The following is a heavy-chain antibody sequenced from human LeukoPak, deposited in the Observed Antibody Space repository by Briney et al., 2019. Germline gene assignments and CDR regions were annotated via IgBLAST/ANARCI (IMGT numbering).Heavy chain of an antibody. CDR1: GDSISSYY. Sequence: SETLSLTCTVSGDSISSYYWNWIRQPPGKGLEWIGYIYYSGSTNYNPSLNSRVTISVDTSKNQYSLKLSSVTAADTAVYYCATEPTAFYYFNDWGQGTLVTVSS. D-gene: IGHD4-11*01. V-gene: IGHV4-59*01. CDR2: IYYSGST. CDR3: ATEPTAFYYFND. J-gene: IGHJ4*02.